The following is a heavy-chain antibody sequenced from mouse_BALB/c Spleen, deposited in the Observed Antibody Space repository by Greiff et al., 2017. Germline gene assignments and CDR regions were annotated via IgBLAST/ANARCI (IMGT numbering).Heavy chain of an antibody. D-gene: IGHD1-1*01. V-gene: IGHV2-6-7*01. J-gene: IGHJ4*01. CDR3: AREWGKIDYYGSSYDYYAMDY. CDR1: GFSLTGYG. CDR2: IWGDGST. Sequence: VQLQESGPGLVAPSQSLSITCTVSGFSLTGYGVNWVRQPPGKGLEWLGMIWGDGSTDYNSALKSRLSISKDNSKSQVFLKMNSLQTDDTARYYCAREWGKIDYYGSSYDYYAMDYWGQGTSVTVSS.